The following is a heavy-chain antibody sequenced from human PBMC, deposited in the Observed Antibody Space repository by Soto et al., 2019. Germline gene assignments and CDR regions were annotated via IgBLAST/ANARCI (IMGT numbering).Heavy chain of an antibody. J-gene: IGHJ5*02. CDR1: GGSISSSY. Sequence: SETLSLTCTVSGGSISSSYWSCIRQSPGKGLEWVGYIYYSGSTNYNPSLKSRITISIDTSKNQFSLKLSSVTAADTAVYYCARHPSDFWFDPWGQGTLVTVSS. V-gene: IGHV4-59*08. CDR3: ARHPSDFWFDP. D-gene: IGHD2-21*02. CDR2: IYYSGST.